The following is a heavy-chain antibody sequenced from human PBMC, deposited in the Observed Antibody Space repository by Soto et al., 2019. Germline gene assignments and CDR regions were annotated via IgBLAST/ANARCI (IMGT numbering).Heavy chain of an antibody. Sequence: HPGGSLRLSCAASGFPFSSYGMHWVRQTPGKGLEWVAVIWYDGSNKYYADSVKGRFTISRDNSKNTLYLQMNSLRAEDTAVYYCAREIPDDFWSGYYRRDYYYGMDVWGQGTTVTVSS. CDR1: GFPFSSYG. V-gene: IGHV3-33*01. D-gene: IGHD3-3*01. CDR3: AREIPDDFWSGYYRRDYYYGMDV. CDR2: IWYDGSNK. J-gene: IGHJ6*02.